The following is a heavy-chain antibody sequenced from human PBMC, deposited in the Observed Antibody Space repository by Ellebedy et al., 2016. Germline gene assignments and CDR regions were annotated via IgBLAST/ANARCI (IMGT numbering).Heavy chain of an antibody. J-gene: IGHJ4*02. CDR3: ARGKGLQLWFIYYFDY. CDR2: IDGGSGKT. V-gene: IGHV1-3*01. CDR1: VYTFTGYP. D-gene: IGHD3-10*01. Sequence: ASVKVSXKASVYTFTGYPIHWVRQVPGQRFEWMGWIDGGSGKTKYSEKFQGRVTITRDTSASRVYLDLSSLRPEDTAVYYCARGKGLQLWFIYYFDYWGQGTQVTVSS.